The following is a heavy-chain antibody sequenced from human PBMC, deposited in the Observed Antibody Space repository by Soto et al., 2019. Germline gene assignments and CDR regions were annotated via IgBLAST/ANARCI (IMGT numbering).Heavy chain of an antibody. V-gene: IGHV3-74*03. D-gene: IGHD3-16*01. Sequence: EVQLVESGGGLVQPGGSLRLSCAASGFTFSMYWMHWVRQAPGKGLLWVSRINGDGTDTTYADSVKGRFTISRDNAKNPVYLQMNGLRAEDTAVYYCAREVGRGSGSYYLDYWGQEILVTVSS. J-gene: IGHJ4*02. CDR2: INGDGTDT. CDR1: GFTFSMYW. CDR3: AREVGRGSGSYYLDY.